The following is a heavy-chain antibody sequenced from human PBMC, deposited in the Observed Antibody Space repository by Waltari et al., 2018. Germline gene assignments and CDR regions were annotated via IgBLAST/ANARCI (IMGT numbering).Heavy chain of an antibody. V-gene: IGHV3-74*01. J-gene: IGHJ4*02. CDR3: ARSNNFAFDY. CDR2: IKGDGSNI. D-gene: IGHD1-20*01. CDR1: GFTFSKYW. Sequence: EVQLVESGGYFVKPGGSLRLSCAASGFTFSKYWIHWVRQTPGKGLEWVSHIKGDGSNIKYADSVKGRFTVSSDNAKNTVYLQISSLRAEDTAVYYCARSNNFAFDYWGQGTLVTVSS.